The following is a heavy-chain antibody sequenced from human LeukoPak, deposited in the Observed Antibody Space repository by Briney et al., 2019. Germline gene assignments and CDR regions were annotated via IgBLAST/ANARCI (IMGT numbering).Heavy chain of an antibody. D-gene: IGHD3-10*01. CDR3: AKDRGGGRDAFDI. Sequence: PPETPSLTCSVSGDSLRSDTWSSIRRPPRKRRGWIGDMSRSGVTNYSPSLNRRLTISVDMSKNQFSLKLRSVTAADTAVYYCAKDRGGGRDAFDIWGQKTVVTVSS. J-gene: IGHJ3*02. V-gene: IGHV4-59*01. CDR1: GDSLRSDT. CDR2: MSRSGVT.